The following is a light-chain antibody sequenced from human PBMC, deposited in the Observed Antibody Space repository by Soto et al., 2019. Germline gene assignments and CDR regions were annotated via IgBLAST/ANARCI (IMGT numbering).Light chain of an antibody. V-gene: IGKV3-20*01. CDR2: GAS. J-gene: IGKJ2*01. CDR1: QSVTSSY. Sequence: EIVLTQSPGTLSLSPGERAALSCRASQSVTSSYLAWYQQKPGQAPRLLIYGASIRATGIPDRFSGSGSGTDFSLTISRLETEDFAVYYCQQSGTSPYTFGQGTKLEI. CDR3: QQSGTSPYT.